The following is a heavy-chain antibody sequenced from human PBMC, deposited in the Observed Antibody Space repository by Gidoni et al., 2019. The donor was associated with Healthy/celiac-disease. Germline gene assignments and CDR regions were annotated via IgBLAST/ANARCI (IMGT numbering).Heavy chain of an antibody. CDR3: AKVGGRYDY. D-gene: IGHD1-26*01. CDR2: ISGSGGST. Sequence: VQLLESGGGLVQHGGSLSLSSAASVFTFSSYAMTWVRLSPGQVLEWVAAISGSGGSTYYADSVKGRFTISRHNSKHTLYLQMNSLRAGDTAVYYFAKVGGRYDYWVQVTLVTVSS. CDR1: VFTFSSYA. J-gene: IGHJ4*02. V-gene: IGHV3-23*01.